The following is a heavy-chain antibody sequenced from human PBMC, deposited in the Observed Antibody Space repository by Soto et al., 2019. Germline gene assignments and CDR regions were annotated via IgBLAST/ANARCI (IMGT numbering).Heavy chain of an antibody. V-gene: IGHV4-59*01. CDR3: GGARGSSWISPPC. Sequence: QVQLQESGPGLVKPSETLSLTCTVSGGSISSYYWSWIRQPPGKGLEWIGYIYYSGSTNYNPSLKSRVTISVDTSTTQFSLKRSSVTAGNTAVYYGGGARGSSWISPPCWGKGKMVTAS. J-gene: IGHJ3*01. D-gene: IGHD6-13*01. CDR1: GGSISSYY. CDR2: IYYSGST.